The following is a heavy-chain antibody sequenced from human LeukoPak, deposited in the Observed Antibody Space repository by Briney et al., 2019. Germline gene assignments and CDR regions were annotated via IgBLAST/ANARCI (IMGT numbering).Heavy chain of an antibody. CDR1: GFTFSSYG. CDR2: IWNDGSHE. J-gene: IGHJ4*02. CDR3: AKDATEYGDSHFDC. Sequence: PGRSLRLSCAAFGFTFSSYGMHWVRQAPGKGLEWVAVIWNDGSHEYYADSEKGRFTISRDNSRDTVYLQMNSLRDEDTAAYYCAKDATEYGDSHFDCWGQGTLVTVSS. D-gene: IGHD4-17*01. V-gene: IGHV3-33*06.